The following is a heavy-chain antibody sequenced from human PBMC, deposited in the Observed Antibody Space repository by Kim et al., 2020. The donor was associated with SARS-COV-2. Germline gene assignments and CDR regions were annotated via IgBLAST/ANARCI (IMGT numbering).Heavy chain of an antibody. CDR2: ISGRGDDS. Sequence: GGSLRLSCPVSGLTFSSYPMSWVRQAPGKGLEWVSAISGRGDDSNHADPVKGRFTISRDNSKNTLYLQMNSLRVEDTAVYYCAKGGYSSSWFAFNYWGQGTLVTVA. V-gene: IGHV3-23*01. J-gene: IGHJ4*02. D-gene: IGHD6-13*01. CDR3: AKGGYSSSWFAFNY. CDR1: GLTFSSYP.